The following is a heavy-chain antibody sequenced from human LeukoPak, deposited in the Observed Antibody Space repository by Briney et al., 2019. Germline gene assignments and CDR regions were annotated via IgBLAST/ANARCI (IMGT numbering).Heavy chain of an antibody. Sequence: KPGVSLRLSCAASGFTFSSYSMNWVRQAPGKGLEWVSSISSSSSYIYYADSVKGRFTISRDNAKNSLYLQMNSLRAEDTAVYYCASLEDYYYYMDVWGKGTTVTVSS. CDR3: ASLEDYYYYMDV. CDR2: ISSSSSYI. J-gene: IGHJ6*03. CDR1: GFTFSSYS. D-gene: IGHD3-3*01. V-gene: IGHV3-21*01.